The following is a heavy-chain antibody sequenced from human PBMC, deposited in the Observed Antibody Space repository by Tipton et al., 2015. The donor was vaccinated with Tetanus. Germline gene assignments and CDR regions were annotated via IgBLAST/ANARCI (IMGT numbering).Heavy chain of an antibody. V-gene: IGHV3-23*01. CDR3: AKGRAAATYFFDY. CDR2: IGGSGGAS. CDR1: GFMFSSYT. D-gene: IGHD6-25*01. Sequence: SLRLSCAASGFMFSSYTTSWVRQAPGKGLECVSAIGGSGGASYYADSVKGRFTISRDNSKSTLYLQVHSLRVEDTAIYFCAKGRAAATYFFDYWGQGTPVTVSS. J-gene: IGHJ4*02.